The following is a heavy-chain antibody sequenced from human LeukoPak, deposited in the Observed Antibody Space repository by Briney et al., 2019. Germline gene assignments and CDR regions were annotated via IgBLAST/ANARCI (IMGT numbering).Heavy chain of an antibody. Sequence: ASVKLSCKASGYTFTSSYIHWVRQAPGQGLECMGMINPSGDSTNYAQKFQGRVTITADESTSTAYMELSSLRSEDTAVYYCARDREDSSGYYYFDYWGQGTLVTVSS. CDR1: GYTFTSSY. J-gene: IGHJ4*02. V-gene: IGHV1-46*01. D-gene: IGHD3-22*01. CDR3: ARDREDSSGYYYFDY. CDR2: INPSGDST.